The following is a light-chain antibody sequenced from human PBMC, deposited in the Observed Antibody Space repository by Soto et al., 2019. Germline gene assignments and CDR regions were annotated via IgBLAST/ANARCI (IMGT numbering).Light chain of an antibody. Sequence: QSALAQPSSGSGSPGRSVSISCTGTSGDVAAYNFVSWYQHHPGKAPKLMVFDVSTRPSGVSNRFSGSKSDNTASLTISGLQAEDEADYYCSSYTSGGNYVFGTGTKVTV. CDR3: SSYTSGGNYV. CDR1: SGDVAAYNF. V-gene: IGLV2-14*03. CDR2: DVS. J-gene: IGLJ1*01.